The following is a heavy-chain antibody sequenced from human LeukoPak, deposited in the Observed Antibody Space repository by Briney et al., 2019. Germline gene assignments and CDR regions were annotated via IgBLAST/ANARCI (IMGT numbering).Heavy chain of an antibody. D-gene: IGHD3-3*01. CDR2: ISSSGGST. V-gene: IGHV3-23*01. Sequence: GGSLRLSCAASGFTFSSYAMSWVRQAPGKGLEWVSGISSSGGSTYYADSVKGRFTISRDNSKNTLYLQMNSLRAEDTAVYYCARGVPYDSWSGPHYSDYWGQGTLVTVSS. CDR1: GFTFSSYA. J-gene: IGHJ4*02. CDR3: ARGVPYDSWSGPHYSDY.